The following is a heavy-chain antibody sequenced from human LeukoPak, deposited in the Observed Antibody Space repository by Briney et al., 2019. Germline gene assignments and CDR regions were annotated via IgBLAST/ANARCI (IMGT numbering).Heavy chain of an antibody. CDR2: LSSAESA. V-gene: IGHV3-53*01. CDR1: GFSVSNNY. Sequence: GGSLSLSCVASGFSVSNNYMHWVRQAPEKGLEWVSVLSSAESADYADSVKGRFTISRDNSKNTLYLQMNSLRAEDTAVYYCAKERLIAVAAQGLDYWGQGTLVTVSS. J-gene: IGHJ4*02. CDR3: AKERLIAVAAQGLDY. D-gene: IGHD6-19*01.